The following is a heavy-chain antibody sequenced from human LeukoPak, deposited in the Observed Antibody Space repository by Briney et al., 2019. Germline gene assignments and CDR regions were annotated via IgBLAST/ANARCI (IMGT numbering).Heavy chain of an antibody. Sequence: SETLSLTCAVSGGSISSGGYSWSWIRQPPGKGLEWIGYIYHSGSTYYNPSLKSRVTISVDRSKNQFSLKLSSVTAADTAVYYCASERGYSYGTDYWGQGTLVTVSS. J-gene: IGHJ4*02. D-gene: IGHD5-18*01. V-gene: IGHV4-30-2*01. CDR1: GGSISSGGYS. CDR3: ASERGYSYGTDY. CDR2: IYHSGST.